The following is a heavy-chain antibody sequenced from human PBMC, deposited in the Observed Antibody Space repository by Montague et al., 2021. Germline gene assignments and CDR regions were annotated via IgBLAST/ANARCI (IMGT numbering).Heavy chain of an antibody. J-gene: IGHJ4*02. Sequence: ETLSLTCTVTGGSISEFYWSWIRQSPEKGLEWIGYIYDSGTTNYNPSLKSRVTISADTSMNQFSLNLRSVIAADTAVYFCARRLGIRAPFDYWGQGTLVTVSS. CDR3: ARRLGIRAPFDY. V-gene: IGHV4-59*08. CDR2: IYDSGTT. D-gene: IGHD7-27*01. CDR1: GGSISEFY.